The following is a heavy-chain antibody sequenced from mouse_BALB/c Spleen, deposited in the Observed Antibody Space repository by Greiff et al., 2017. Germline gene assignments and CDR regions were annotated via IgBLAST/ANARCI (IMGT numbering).Heavy chain of an antibody. CDR3: ARRSNYGGAMDY. V-gene: IGHV1S81*02. CDR2: INPSNGRT. D-gene: IGHD2-5*01. Sequence: QVQLKQPGAELVKPGASVKLSCKASGYTFTSYWMHWVKQRPGQGLEWIGEINPSNGRTNYNEKFKSKATLTVDKSSSTAYMQLSSLTSEDSAVYYCARRSNYGGAMDYWGQGTSVTVSS. J-gene: IGHJ4*01. CDR1: GYTFTSYW.